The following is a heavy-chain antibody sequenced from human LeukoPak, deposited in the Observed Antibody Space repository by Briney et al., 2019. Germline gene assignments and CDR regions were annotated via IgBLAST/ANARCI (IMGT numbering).Heavy chain of an antibody. V-gene: IGHV4-61*02. J-gene: IGHJ6*03. CDR1: GGSISSSSYY. D-gene: IGHD3-3*01. CDR3: AREITIFGAPHYYYYMDV. Sequence: PSETLSLTCTVSGGSISSSSYYWSWIRQPAGKGLEWIGRIYTSGSTNYNPSLKSRVTISVDTSKNQFSLKLSSVTAADTAVYYCAREITIFGAPHYYYYMDVWGKGTTVTVSS. CDR2: IYTSGST.